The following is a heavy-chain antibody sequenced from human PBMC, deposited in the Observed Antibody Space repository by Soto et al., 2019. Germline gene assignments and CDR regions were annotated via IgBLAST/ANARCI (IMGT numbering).Heavy chain of an antibody. CDR2: INAGNGNT. V-gene: IGHV1-3*01. CDR3: ARGIDYNFWSGHYNYFDY. Sequence: GASVKVSCKASGYTFTRYAIHWVRQAPGQSLEWMGWINAGNGNTKSSQKFQDRVSITRVTSATTVYMDLSSLTSEDTAVYYCARGIDYNFWSGHYNYFDYWGQGTLVTVSA. CDR1: GYTFTRYA. D-gene: IGHD3-3*01. J-gene: IGHJ4*02.